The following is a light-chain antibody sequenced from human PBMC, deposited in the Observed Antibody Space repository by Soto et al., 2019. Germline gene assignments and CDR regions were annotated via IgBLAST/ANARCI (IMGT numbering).Light chain of an antibody. J-gene: IGKJ3*01. CDR3: QHYHGYPFT. V-gene: IGKV1-5*03. Sequence: DIQMTQSPSTLSGSVGDRVTITCRASQTISSWLAWYQQKPGKAPKLLIYKASTLKSGVPSRFSGSGSGTEFTLTISSLQPDDFATYYCQHYHGYPFTFGPGT. CDR2: KAS. CDR1: QTISSW.